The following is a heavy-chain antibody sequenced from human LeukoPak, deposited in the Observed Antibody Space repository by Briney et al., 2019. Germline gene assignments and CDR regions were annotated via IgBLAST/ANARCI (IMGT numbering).Heavy chain of an antibody. CDR1: GYSFTSYW. Sequence: GESLKIFLKGSGYSFTSYWIGWVRQMPGKGLEWMGIIFPGDSDTRYSPSFQGQVTISADKSISTAYLQWSSLKASDTAMYYCARQDSYDGSRFFDYWGQGTLVTVSS. J-gene: IGHJ4*02. CDR3: ARQDSYDGSRFFDY. D-gene: IGHD5-18*01. CDR2: IFPGDSDT. V-gene: IGHV5-51*01.